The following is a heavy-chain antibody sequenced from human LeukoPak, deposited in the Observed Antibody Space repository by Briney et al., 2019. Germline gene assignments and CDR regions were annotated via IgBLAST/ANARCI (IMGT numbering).Heavy chain of an antibody. CDR1: GFSFSDHY. V-gene: IGHV3-72*01. CDR3: VRVRYSYGYGYFDY. J-gene: IGHJ4*02. D-gene: IGHD5-18*01. CDR2: TRNKANSYTT. Sequence: PGGSLRLSCAASGFSFSDHYMDWVRQAPGKGLEWVGRTRNKANSYTTEYAASVKGRFTISREDSKYSLYLQMNSLKTEDTAVYYCVRVRYSYGYGYFDYWGQGTLVTVSS.